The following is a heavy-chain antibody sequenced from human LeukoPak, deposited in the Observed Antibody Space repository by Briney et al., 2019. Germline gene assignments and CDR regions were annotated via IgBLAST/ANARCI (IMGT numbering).Heavy chain of an antibody. CDR3: ARDGYSSSWSWFDP. CDR1: GGSISSYY. V-gene: IGHV4-59*01. CDR2: IYYSGST. D-gene: IGHD6-13*01. Sequence: SETLSLTCTVSGGSISSYYWSWIRQPPGKGLEWIGFIYYSGSTNYNPSLKSRVTISVDMSKNQFSLKLSSVTAADTAVYYCARDGYSSSWSWFDPWGQGTLVTVSS. J-gene: IGHJ5*02.